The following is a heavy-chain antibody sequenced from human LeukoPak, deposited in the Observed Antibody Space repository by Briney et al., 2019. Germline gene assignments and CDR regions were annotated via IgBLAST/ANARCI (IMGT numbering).Heavy chain of an antibody. D-gene: IGHD2-2*01. J-gene: IGHJ4*02. V-gene: IGHV3-7*03. CDR3: AREGVIVVVPAAPDY. Sequence: PGGSLRLSCAASGFTFSSYWMSWVGQALGKGLEWVANIKQDGSEKYYVDSVKGRFTISRDNAKNSLYLQMNSLRAEDTAVYYCAREGVIVVVPAAPDYWGQGSLVTVSS. CDR1: GFTFSSYW. CDR2: IKQDGSEK.